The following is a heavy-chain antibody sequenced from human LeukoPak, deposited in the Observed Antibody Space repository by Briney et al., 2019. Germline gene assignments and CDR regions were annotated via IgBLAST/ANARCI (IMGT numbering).Heavy chain of an antibody. V-gene: IGHV3-7*01. D-gene: IGHD3-3*01. CDR2: IKQDGSEK. CDR3: AREAGDFRSGYSFYYYYYMDV. J-gene: IGHJ6*03. Sequence: GGSLRLSCAASGFTFSSYWMSWVRQAPGKGLEWVANIKQDGSEKYYVDSVKGRFTISRDNAKNSLYLQMNSLRAEDTAVYYCAREAGDFRSGYSFYYYYYMDVWGKGTTVTVSS. CDR1: GFTFSSYW.